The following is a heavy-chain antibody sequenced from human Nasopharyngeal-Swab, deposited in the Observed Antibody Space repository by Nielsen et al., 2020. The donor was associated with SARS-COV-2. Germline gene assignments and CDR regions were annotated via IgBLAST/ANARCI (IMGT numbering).Heavy chain of an antibody. CDR3: ARRKMAVAGTWWFDP. J-gene: IGHJ5*02. Sequence: WVRRAPGQGLEWMGRIIPILGIANYAQKFQGRGTITADKSTSTAYMELSSLRSEDTAVYYCARRKMAVAGTWWFDPWGQGTLVTVSS. D-gene: IGHD6-19*01. V-gene: IGHV1-69*02. CDR2: IIPILGIA.